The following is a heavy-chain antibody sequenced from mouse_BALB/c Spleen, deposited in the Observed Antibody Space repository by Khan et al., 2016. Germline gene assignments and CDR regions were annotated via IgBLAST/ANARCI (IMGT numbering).Heavy chain of an antibody. CDR3: ARFDYSLYYTMDV. CDR1: GYIFTSYW. V-gene: IGHV1S132*01. J-gene: IGHJ4*01. CDR2: IFPGTGTT. Sequence: QVQLKQSGAEVVRPGASVKLSCKTSGYIFTSYWIHWIKQRSGQGLEWIARIFPGTGTTYYNDNFKGKATLTADKSSSTAYMQLSSLKSADSAFFVCARFDYSLYYTMDVCGQGTSVTVSS. D-gene: IGHD2-4*01.